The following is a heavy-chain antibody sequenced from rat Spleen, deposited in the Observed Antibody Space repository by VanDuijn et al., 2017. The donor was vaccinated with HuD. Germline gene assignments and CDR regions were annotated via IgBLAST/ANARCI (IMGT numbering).Heavy chain of an antibody. V-gene: IGHV5-20*01. J-gene: IGHJ2*01. CDR1: GFTFSDFF. CDR2: ISYDGSST. CDR3: TTDGYYDY. Sequence: EVQLVESAGGLVQPGRSLKLSCAASGFTFSDFFMAWVRQAPTRGLEWVATISYDGSSTYYRDSVKGRFTISRDNAKSSLYLQMDSLRSEDTATYYCTTDGYYDYWGQGVMVAVSS.